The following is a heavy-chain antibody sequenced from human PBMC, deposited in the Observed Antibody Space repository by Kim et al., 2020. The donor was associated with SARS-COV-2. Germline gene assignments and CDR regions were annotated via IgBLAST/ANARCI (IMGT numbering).Heavy chain of an antibody. D-gene: IGHD1-26*01. CDR1: GFTFSSYA. J-gene: IGHJ2*01. V-gene: IGHV3-30*04. CDR3: ARAPVGYLSGGWYFDL. CDR2: ISYDGSNK. Sequence: GGSLRLSCAASGFTFSSYAMHWVRQAPGKGLEWEAVISYDGSNKYYADSVKGRFTISRDNSKNTLYLQMNSLRAEDTAVYYCARAPVGYLSGGWYFDLWGRGTLVTVSS.